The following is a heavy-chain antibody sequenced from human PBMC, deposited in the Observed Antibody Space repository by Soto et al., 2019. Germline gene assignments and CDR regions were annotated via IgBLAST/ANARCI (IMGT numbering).Heavy chain of an antibody. J-gene: IGHJ6*02. CDR2: ISGSGGST. Sequence: GGSLRLSCAASGFTFSSYAMSWVRQAPGKGLEWVSAISGSGGSTYYADSVKGRFTISRDNSKNTLYLQMNSLRAEDTAVYYCAKTPLYYDFWSGGMDVWGQGTTVTVSS. V-gene: IGHV3-23*01. D-gene: IGHD3-3*01. CDR3: AKTPLYYDFWSGGMDV. CDR1: GFTFSSYA.